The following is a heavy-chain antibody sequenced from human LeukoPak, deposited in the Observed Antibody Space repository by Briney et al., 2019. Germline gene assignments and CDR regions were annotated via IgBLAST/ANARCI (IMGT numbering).Heavy chain of an antibody. J-gene: IGHJ3*02. CDR3: ARLLTYSSGWTTWGAFDI. V-gene: IGHV4-39*01. D-gene: IGHD6-19*01. CDR2: IYYSGST. Sequence: PSESLSLTCTVSGGSISSSSYYWGWIRQPPGKGLEGIGSIYYSGSTYCSPSLKSRVTISVDTSKNQFYLKLSSVTAADTGVYYCARLLTYSSGWTTWGAFDIWGQGTMVTVSS. CDR1: GGSISSSSYY.